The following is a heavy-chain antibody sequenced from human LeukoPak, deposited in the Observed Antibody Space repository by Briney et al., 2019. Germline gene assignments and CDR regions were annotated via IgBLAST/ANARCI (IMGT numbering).Heavy chain of an antibody. CDR2: IYHSGSS. J-gene: IGHJ4*02. D-gene: IGHD6-13*01. V-gene: IGHV4-4*02. Sequence: SETLSLTCAVSGGSISSRNWWSWVRQPPGKGLEWIGEIYHSGSSNYNPSLKSRVTISVDKSKNQFSLILNSVTAADTAVYYRAKVGSGSWYDYWGQGTLVTVSS. CDR3: AKVGSGSWYDY. CDR1: GGSISSRNW.